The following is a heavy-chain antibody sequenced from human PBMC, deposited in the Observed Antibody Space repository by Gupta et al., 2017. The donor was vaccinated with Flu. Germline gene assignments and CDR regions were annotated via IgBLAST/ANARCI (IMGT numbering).Heavy chain of an antibody. Sequence: QVQLVQSGAEVKKPGSSVKVSCKASGGTFSSYAISWVRQAPGKGLEWMGGIIPIFGTANSAQKFQGRVTITADESTSTAYMERSSLRSEDTAVYYCARDQGAGSYSSGWYLGFDYWGQGTLVTVSS. CDR3: ARDQGAGSYSSGWYLGFDY. CDR2: IIPIFGTA. CDR1: GGTFSSYA. D-gene: IGHD6-19*01. J-gene: IGHJ4*02. V-gene: IGHV1-69*01.